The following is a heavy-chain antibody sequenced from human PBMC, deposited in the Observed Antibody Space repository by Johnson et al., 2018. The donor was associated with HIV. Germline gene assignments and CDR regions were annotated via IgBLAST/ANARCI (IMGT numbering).Heavy chain of an antibody. CDR3: ARDRLLWFRELWPHDAFDI. CDR2: ISYDGSNK. Sequence: QMLLVESGGGVVQPGRSLRLSCAASGFTFSSYAMHWVRQAPGKGLEWVAVISYDGSNKYYAASVQGRFTLSRDTSKNTLSLQMNSLRAEDTAVYYCARDRLLWFRELWPHDAFDIWGQGTMVTVSS. V-gene: IGHV3-30*04. J-gene: IGHJ3*02. D-gene: IGHD3-10*01. CDR1: GFTFSSYA.